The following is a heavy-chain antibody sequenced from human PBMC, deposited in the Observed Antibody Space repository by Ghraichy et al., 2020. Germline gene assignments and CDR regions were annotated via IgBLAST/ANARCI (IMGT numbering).Heavy chain of an antibody. CDR2: INHSGST. CDR1: GGSFSGYY. Sequence: SETLSLTCAVYGGSFSGYYWSWIRQPPGKGLEWIGEINHSGSTNYNPYLKSRVTISVDTSKNQFYLKLSSVTAADTAVYDCARGRITMVRGVTWPYFDYWGQGTLVTVSS. D-gene: IGHD3-10*01. CDR3: ARGRITMVRGVTWPYFDY. J-gene: IGHJ4*02. V-gene: IGHV4-34*01.